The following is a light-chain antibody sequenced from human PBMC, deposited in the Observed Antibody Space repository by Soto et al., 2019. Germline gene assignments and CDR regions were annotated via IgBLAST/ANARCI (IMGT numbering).Light chain of an antibody. J-gene: IGKJ1*01. CDR2: GAF. CDR3: QQYNEWPLT. CDR1: QSVSSN. V-gene: IGKV3-15*01. Sequence: EILMTQSPVALSVSPGERATLSCRASQSVSSNLAWYQQKPGQAPSLLIYGAFTRATGIPARFSGTGSGTEFTLTISSLQSEDFALYYCQQYNEWPLTFGQGTKVDI.